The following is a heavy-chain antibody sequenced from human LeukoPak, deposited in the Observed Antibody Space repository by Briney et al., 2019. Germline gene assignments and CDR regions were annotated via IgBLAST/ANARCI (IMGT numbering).Heavy chain of an antibody. Sequence: RPSETLSLTCAGYGGSFSGYYWSWIRQPPGKGLEWIGEINHSGSTNYSPSLKSRVTISVDTSKNQFSLKLSSVTAADTAVCYCARKGYYYDSSGYYSSRWFDPWGQGTLVTVSS. D-gene: IGHD3-22*01. CDR2: INHSGST. V-gene: IGHV4-34*01. CDR1: GGSFSGYY. J-gene: IGHJ5*02. CDR3: ARKGYYYDSSGYYSSRWFDP.